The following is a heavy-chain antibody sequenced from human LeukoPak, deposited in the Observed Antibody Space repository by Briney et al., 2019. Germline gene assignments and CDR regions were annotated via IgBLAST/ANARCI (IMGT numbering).Heavy chain of an antibody. D-gene: IGHD6-6*01. CDR2: IVVGSGNT. CDR1: GFTFTGSA. J-gene: IGHJ3*02. V-gene: IGHV1-58*02. CDR3: AYISSIAARPLAVAFDI. Sequence: SVKVSCKASGFTFTGSAMQWVRQARGQRLEWIGWIVVGSGNTNYAQKFQERVTITRDMSTSTAYMELSSLRSEDTAVYYCAYISSIAARPLAVAFDIWGQGTMVTVSS.